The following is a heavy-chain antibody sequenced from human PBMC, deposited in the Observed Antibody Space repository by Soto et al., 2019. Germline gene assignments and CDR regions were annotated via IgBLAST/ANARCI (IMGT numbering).Heavy chain of an antibody. V-gene: IGHV4-34*01. CDR1: GGSFSGYY. J-gene: IGHJ6*02. CDR3: AREFIVVVVAATLLDYGMDV. Sequence: PSETLSLTCAVYGGSFSGYYWSWIRQPPGKGLEWIGEINHSGSTNYNPSLKSRVTISVDTSKNQFSLKLSSVTAADTAVYYCAREFIVVVVAATLLDYGMDVWSQGTTVTVSS. D-gene: IGHD2-15*01. CDR2: INHSGST.